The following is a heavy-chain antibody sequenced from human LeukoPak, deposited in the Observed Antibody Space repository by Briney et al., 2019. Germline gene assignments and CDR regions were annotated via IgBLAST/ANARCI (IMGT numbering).Heavy chain of an antibody. Sequence: GGSLRLSCAASGFTFSSFGIHWVRQAPGKGLEWVAVIWFDGSNTYYADSVKGRFTFSRDNSKSTMYLQMNSLRAEDTAVYYCAKDSRTRTYYFGSGGDFDYWGQGTLVTVSS. V-gene: IGHV3-33*06. J-gene: IGHJ4*02. D-gene: IGHD3-10*01. CDR1: GFTFSSFG. CDR3: AKDSRTRTYYFGSGGDFDY. CDR2: IWFDGSNT.